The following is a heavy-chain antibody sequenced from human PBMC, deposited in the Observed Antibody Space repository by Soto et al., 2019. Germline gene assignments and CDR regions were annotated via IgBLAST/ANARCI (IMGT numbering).Heavy chain of an antibody. CDR2: ISWNSGNI. D-gene: IGHD3-10*01. CDR1: GFTFDDYA. V-gene: IGHV3-9*01. CDR3: AKVLGGSKWYFDL. Sequence: EVQLVESGGGLVQPGRSLRLSCAASGFTFDDYAMHWVRQAPGKGLEWVSGISWNSGNIVYADSVKGRFSISRDNAKNSLYLQMNSLRAEDTALYYCAKVLGGSKWYFDLWGRGTLVTVSS. J-gene: IGHJ2*01.